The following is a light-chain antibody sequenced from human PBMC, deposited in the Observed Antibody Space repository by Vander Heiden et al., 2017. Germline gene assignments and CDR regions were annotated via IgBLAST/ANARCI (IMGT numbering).Light chain of an antibody. Sequence: QSVLTQPPSASGTPGQRVTISCSGSSSNIGSDTVSWYQQCPGTAPKPLIYSENQRPSGVPDRFSGSKSGSSASLVISGLQSEDEADYYCASWDGSLNGWVFGGGTKLAVL. CDR3: ASWDGSLNGWV. CDR1: SSNIGSDT. V-gene: IGLV1-44*01. J-gene: IGLJ3*02. CDR2: SEN.